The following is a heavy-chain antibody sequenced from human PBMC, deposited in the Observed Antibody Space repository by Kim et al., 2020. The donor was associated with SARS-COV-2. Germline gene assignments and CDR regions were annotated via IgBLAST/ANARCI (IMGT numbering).Heavy chain of an antibody. Sequence: SQTLSLTCAISGDSVSSNSAAWNWIRQSPSRGLEWLGRTYYRSKWYNDYAVSVKSRITINPDTSKNQFSLQLNSVTPEDTAVYYCARLPREVSSSWFPSVSPRNAFDIWGQGTMVTVSS. CDR1: GDSVSSNSAA. D-gene: IGHD6-13*01. J-gene: IGHJ3*02. V-gene: IGHV6-1*01. CDR2: TYYRSKWYN. CDR3: ARLPREVSSSWFPSVSPRNAFDI.